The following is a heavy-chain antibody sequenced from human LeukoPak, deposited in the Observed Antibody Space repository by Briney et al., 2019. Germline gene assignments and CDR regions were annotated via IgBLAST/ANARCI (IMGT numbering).Heavy chain of an antibody. CDR1: GGSISSYY. D-gene: IGHD3-9*01. J-gene: IGHJ5*02. Sequence: IPSETLSLTCTVSGGSISSYYWSWIRQPPGKGLEWIGYIYYSGSTNYKSSLKSRVTISVDTSKNQFSLKLSSVTAADTAVYYCARLTGYSSESWFDPWGQGTLVTVSS. V-gene: IGHV4-59*01. CDR3: ARLTGYSSESWFDP. CDR2: IYYSGST.